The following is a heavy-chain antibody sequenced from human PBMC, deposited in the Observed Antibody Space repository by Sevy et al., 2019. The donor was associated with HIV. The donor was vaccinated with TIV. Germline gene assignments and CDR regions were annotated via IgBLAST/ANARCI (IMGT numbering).Heavy chain of an antibody. Sequence: GGSLRLSCVASGFTFSSYNMNWVRQAPGKGLEWVSSISSSSSYVYHADSVKGRFTISRDNAKNSLYLQMNSLRAEDTAVYYCDTAGKENWGQGTLVTVSS. CDR3: DTAGKEN. D-gene: IGHD6-19*01. J-gene: IGHJ4*02. CDR2: ISSSSSYV. V-gene: IGHV3-21*01. CDR1: GFTFSSYN.